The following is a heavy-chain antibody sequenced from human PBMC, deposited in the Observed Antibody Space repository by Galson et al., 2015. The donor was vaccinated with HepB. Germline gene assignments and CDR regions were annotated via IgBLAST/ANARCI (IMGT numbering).Heavy chain of an antibody. D-gene: IGHD3-10*01. CDR2: LGKDGGNK. V-gene: IGHV3-30*18. Sequence: SLRLSCAASGFTFTCCGMHWVRQAPGKGLEWVAVLGKDGGNKSYADSVKGRFTISRDNSKNTVYLQMNSLRAEDTAMYYCAKDGPYYGWESPTDYYGMDVWGQGTTVTVSS. J-gene: IGHJ6*02. CDR1: GFTFTCCG. CDR3: AKDGPYYGWESPTDYYGMDV.